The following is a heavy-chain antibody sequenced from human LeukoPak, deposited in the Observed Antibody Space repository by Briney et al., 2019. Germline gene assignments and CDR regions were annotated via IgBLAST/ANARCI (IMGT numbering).Heavy chain of an antibody. V-gene: IGHV4-31*03. Sequence: PSETLSLTCTVSGGSISSGGYYWSWIRQHPGKGLEWIGYIYYSGSTYYNPSLKSRVTISVDTSKNQFSLKLSSVTAADTAVYYCARIRYCSSTSCPPRFYYYYYTDVWGNGTTVTVS. CDR3: ARIRYCSSTSCPPRFYYYYYTDV. D-gene: IGHD2-2*01. J-gene: IGHJ6*03. CDR2: IYYSGST. CDR1: GGSISSGGYY.